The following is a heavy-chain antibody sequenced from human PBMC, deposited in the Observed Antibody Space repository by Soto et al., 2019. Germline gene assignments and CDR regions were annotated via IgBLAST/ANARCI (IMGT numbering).Heavy chain of an antibody. J-gene: IGHJ4*02. V-gene: IGHV3-30*03. CDR2: ISYDGSDI. CDR3: AIVRVADSPLDH. D-gene: IGHD3-10*02. CDR1: GFIFSNYG. Sequence: QVQLVESGGGVVQPGRSLRLSCAGSGFIFSNYGMHRVRQAPGKGLEWVAFISYDGSDILYADSVKGRFTISRDTSKSTLFLHMNRPRAEDTAVYFFAIVRVADSPLDHWGQGSLVTVS.